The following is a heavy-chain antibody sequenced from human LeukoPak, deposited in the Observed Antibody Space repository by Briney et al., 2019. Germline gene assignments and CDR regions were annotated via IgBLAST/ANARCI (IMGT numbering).Heavy chain of an antibody. V-gene: IGHV5-51*01. CDR2: IYPLDSDT. CDR3: ATVNGSHWFFDY. D-gene: IGHD3-10*01. J-gene: IGHJ4*02. Sequence: GESLKISCKGSGYSFTNTWIGWVRLMPGKGLEWMGTIYPLDSDTRYNPSFQGQVTISADKSITTAYLQWSSLRASDTAMYYCATVNGSHWFFDYWGQGTLVTVSS. CDR1: GYSFTNTW.